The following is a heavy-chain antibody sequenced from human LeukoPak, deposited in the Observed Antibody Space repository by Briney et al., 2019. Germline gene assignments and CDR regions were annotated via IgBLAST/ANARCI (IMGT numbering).Heavy chain of an antibody. D-gene: IGHD2-15*01. V-gene: IGHV3-53*01. CDR3: TTDYCSGASCRSGH. CDR1: GFTVSRNH. Sequence: RGSLRLSCAASGFTVSRNHMSWVRQAPGKGLEWVSFIYSGGSTYYTDSVEGRFTISRDNSKNTLYLEMNSLRAEDTAVYYCTTDYCSGASCRSGHWGQGTLVTVSS. J-gene: IGHJ4*02. CDR2: IYSGGST.